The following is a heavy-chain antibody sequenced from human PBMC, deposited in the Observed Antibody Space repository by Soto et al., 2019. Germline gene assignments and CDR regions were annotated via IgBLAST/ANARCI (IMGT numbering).Heavy chain of an antibody. V-gene: IGHV4-31*03. CDR2: IYYSGST. D-gene: IGHD5-18*01. CDR1: GGSIRSGGYY. CDR3: ARDRLMATAGTARHYFGLDV. Sequence: PSETLSLTCTVSGGSIRSGGYYWSWVRQSPRRGLEWIGNIYYSGSTYYNQSLKSRLTISVDTSKNQFSLNLSSVTAADTAVYYCARDRLMATAGTARHYFGLDVWGQGTTVTVSS. J-gene: IGHJ6*02.